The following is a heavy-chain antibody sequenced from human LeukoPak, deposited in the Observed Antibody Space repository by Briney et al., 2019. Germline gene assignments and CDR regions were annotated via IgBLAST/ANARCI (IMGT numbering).Heavy chain of an antibody. CDR1: GFTFSSYW. Sequence: PGGSLRLSCAASGFTFSSYWMSWVRQAPGKGLEWVANIKQDGSEKYYVASVKGRFTISRDNAKNSLYLQMNSLRAEDTAVYYCAREILLWFGELFGAFDIWGQGGMVTVSS. CDR2: IKQDGSEK. D-gene: IGHD3-10*01. J-gene: IGHJ3*02. V-gene: IGHV3-7*03. CDR3: AREILLWFGELFGAFDI.